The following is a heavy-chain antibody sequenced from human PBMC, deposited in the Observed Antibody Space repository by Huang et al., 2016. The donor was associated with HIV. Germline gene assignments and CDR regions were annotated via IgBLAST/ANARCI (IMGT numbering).Heavy chain of an antibody. CDR1: GGSFTNHS. Sequence: QVRLEQWGGGLERPSETLSRTCAVYGGSFTNHSWSWVRQSPGKGLEWIGEIRHDGYTNFNPSLNIRVNISVDTSKNQFSLKVTSVTAADTAIYVWARGRDTAEMDTLDATLDVWDRGTMVIVSS. CDR2: IRHDGYT. D-gene: IGHD5-18*01. CDR3: ARGRDTAEMDTLDATLDV. J-gene: IGHJ3*01. V-gene: IGHV4-34*02.